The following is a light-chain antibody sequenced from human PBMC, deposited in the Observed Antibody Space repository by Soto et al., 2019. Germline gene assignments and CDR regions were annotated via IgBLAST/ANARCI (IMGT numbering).Light chain of an antibody. Sequence: QSVLTQPPSVSGAPGQRVTISCTGSSSNIGAGYDVHWYQQLPGTAPRLLIFGNNNRPSGVPDRFSGSKSGTSASLAIIGLQAEDEADYYCQSYDTSLSPFVFGTGTKV. CDR1: SSNIGAGYD. CDR2: GNN. CDR3: QSYDTSLSPFV. J-gene: IGLJ1*01. V-gene: IGLV1-40*01.